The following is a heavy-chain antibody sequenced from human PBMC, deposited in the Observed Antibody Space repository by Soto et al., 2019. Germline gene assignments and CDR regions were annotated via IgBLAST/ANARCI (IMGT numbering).Heavy chain of an antibody. D-gene: IGHD1-1*01. CDR1: GFTFDDYT. CDR3: SMGYRGDY. J-gene: IGHJ4*02. CDR2: VSWDGGST. V-gene: IGHV3-43*01. Sequence: PGGSLRLSCAASGFTFDDYTMHWVRQAPGKGLEWVSLVSWDGGSTYYADSVKGRFTISRDNSKNSLYLQMNSLRTEDTALYYCSMGYRGDYWGQGTLVTVSS.